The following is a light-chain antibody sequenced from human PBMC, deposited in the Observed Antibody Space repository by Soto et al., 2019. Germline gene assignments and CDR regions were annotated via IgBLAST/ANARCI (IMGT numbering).Light chain of an antibody. V-gene: IGKV3-20*01. J-gene: IGKJ1*01. CDR2: DAS. CDR1: QRISSTF. Sequence: EIVLTQSPGTLSLSPGERASLSCRASQRISSTFLAWYQQKPGQAPRLLIYDASSRATGIPDRFSGSGSGTDFTLTISRLEAEDFAMYYCQQCGGSPTFGQGTKVEVK. CDR3: QQCGGSPT.